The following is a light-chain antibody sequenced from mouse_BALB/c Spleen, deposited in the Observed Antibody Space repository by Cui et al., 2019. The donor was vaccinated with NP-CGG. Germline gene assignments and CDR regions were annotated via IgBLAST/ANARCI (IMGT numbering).Light chain of an antibody. J-gene: IGLJ1*01. CDR3: ALWYSNHWV. V-gene: IGLV1*01. Sequence: QAVVTQESAPTTSPGETVTLTCRSSTGAGTTSNYANWVQEKPDHLFTGLIGGTNNRAPGVPARFSGSLIGDKAALTITGAQTEDDAIYFCALWYSNHWVFGGGTKLTVL. CDR1: TGAGTTSNY. CDR2: GTN.